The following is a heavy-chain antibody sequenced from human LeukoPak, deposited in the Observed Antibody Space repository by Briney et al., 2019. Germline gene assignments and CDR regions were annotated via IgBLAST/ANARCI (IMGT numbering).Heavy chain of an antibody. D-gene: IGHD3-3*01. CDR3: ARGYDFWSGYTPLDY. CDR1: GGSISSYY. Sequence: PSETLPLTCTVSGGSISSYYWSWIRHPPGKGLERIGYSYYSGSTNYNPSLKSRVTISVDTSKYQFSLKLSSVTAADTAVYYCARGYDFWSGYTPLDYWGQGTLVTVSS. J-gene: IGHJ4*02. V-gene: IGHV4-59*01. CDR2: SYYSGST.